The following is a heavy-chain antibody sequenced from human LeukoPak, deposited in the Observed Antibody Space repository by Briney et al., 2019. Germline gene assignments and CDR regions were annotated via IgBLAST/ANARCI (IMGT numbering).Heavy chain of an antibody. CDR1: GGTFSSYA. CDR3: ARGYQLLYRNYYYYYYMDV. CDR2: IIPIFGTA. J-gene: IGHJ6*03. D-gene: IGHD2-2*02. Sequence: SVKVSCKASGGTFSSYAISWVRQAPGQGLEWMGGIIPIFGTANYAQKFQGRVTITADESTSTAYMELSSLRSEDTAVYYCARGYQLLYRNYYYYYYMDVWGKGTTVTVTS. V-gene: IGHV1-69*01.